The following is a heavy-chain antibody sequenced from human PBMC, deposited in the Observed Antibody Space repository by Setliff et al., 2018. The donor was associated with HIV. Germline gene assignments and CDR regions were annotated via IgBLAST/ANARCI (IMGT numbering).Heavy chain of an antibody. V-gene: IGHV1-8*02. D-gene: IGHD6-13*01. Sequence: ASVKVSCKASGYTFTSYDINWVRQATGQGLEWMGWMNPNSGNTGYAQKFQGRVTLTRDTSTTTAYMELVGLRSDDTAIYYCARDLFRWAAAGPNYFDSWGQGTLVTVSS. J-gene: IGHJ4*02. CDR2: MNPNSGNT. CDR3: ARDLFRWAAAGPNYFDS. CDR1: GYTFTSYD.